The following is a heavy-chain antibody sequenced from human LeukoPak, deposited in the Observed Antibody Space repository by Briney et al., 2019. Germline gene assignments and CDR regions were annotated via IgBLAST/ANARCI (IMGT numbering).Heavy chain of an antibody. J-gene: IGHJ4*02. V-gene: IGHV3-30*04. CDR1: GFTFSRYA. Sequence: LRLSCAASGFTFSRYAMHWVRQAPGKGLEWVAVISYDGSDKYYADSVKGRFTISRDNSKNTLYLQMNSLKDEDTAVYYCARDRGYFYDQLDYWGQGTLVTVSS. D-gene: IGHD2/OR15-2a*01. CDR3: ARDRGYFYDQLDY. CDR2: ISYDGSDK.